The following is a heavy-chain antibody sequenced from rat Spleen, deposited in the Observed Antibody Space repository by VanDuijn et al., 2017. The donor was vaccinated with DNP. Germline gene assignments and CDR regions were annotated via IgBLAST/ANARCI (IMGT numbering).Heavy chain of an antibody. V-gene: IGHV5S10*01. D-gene: IGHD1-11*01. J-gene: IGHJ2*01. CDR3: ATRGIYGGYDF. CDR1: GFTFSDYN. Sequence: EVQLVESGGGLVQPGRSLKLSCAASGFTFSDYNMAWVRQAPKKGLEWVATIIYDGSRTYYRDSVKGRFTISRDNAKSTLNLQMDSLRSEDTATYYCATRGIYGGYDFWGQGVKVTVSS. CDR2: IIYDGSRT.